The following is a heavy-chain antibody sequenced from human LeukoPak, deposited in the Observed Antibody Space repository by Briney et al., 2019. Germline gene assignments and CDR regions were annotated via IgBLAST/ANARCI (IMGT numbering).Heavy chain of an antibody. D-gene: IGHD3-10*01. V-gene: IGHV3-23*01. J-gene: IGHJ4*02. CDR1: GFTFSSYA. CDR2: ISDSGGST. Sequence: GGSLRLSCAASGFTFSSYAMGWVRQAPGKGLEWVSGISDSGGSTFYADSVKGRFIISRDNSKNTLYLQMNSLRAEDTAIYYCAKKHSGSYYDYWGQGTLVTVSS. CDR3: AKKHSGSYYDY.